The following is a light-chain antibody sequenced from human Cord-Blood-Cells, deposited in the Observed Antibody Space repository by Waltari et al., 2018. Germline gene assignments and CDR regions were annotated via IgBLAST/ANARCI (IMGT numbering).Light chain of an antibody. CDR1: QSVSSY. CDR3: QQRSKWPPS. Sequence: EIVLTQSPATLSLSPGERATLSCRASQSVSSYLAWYQQKPGQAPRLLIYDAFNRATGIPARFSGSGSGTVFTLTISSLEPEDFAVYYCQQRSKWPPSFGQGTTLEIK. V-gene: IGKV3-11*01. CDR2: DAF. J-gene: IGKJ2*03.